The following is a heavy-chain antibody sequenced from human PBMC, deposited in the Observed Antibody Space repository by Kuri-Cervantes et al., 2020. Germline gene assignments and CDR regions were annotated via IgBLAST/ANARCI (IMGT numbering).Heavy chain of an antibody. CDR3: ARAPLTLWFGDPGGDY. CDR1: GGTFSSYA. J-gene: IGHJ4*02. D-gene: IGHD3-10*01. CDR2: IIPIFGTA. V-gene: IGHV1-69*05. Sequence: SVKVSCKASGGTFSSYAISWVRQAPGQGLEWMGGIIPIFGTANYAQKLQGRVTTTTDTSTSTAYMELRSLRSDDTAVYYCARAPLTLWFGDPGGDYWGQGTLVTVSS.